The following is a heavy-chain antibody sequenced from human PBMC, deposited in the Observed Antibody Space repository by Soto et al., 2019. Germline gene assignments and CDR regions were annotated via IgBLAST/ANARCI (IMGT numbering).Heavy chain of an antibody. D-gene: IGHD3-10*01. V-gene: IGHV4-34*01. CDR2: FNHGGST. Sequence: SETLSLTCALYGGSFSDYSWSWIRQPPGKGLEWIGEFNHGGSTNYNPSLKSRVTMLVDRSKNQFSLELTSVTAADTAVYYCRKSFGDLLRDYWGQGTLVSVSS. CDR3: RKSFGDLLRDY. J-gene: IGHJ4*02. CDR1: GGSFSDYS.